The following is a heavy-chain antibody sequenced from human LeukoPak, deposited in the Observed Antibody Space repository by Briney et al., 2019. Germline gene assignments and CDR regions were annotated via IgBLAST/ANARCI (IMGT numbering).Heavy chain of an antibody. V-gene: IGHV3-30*02. CDR3: AKDAGFGELLTTFFDY. CDR2: IRYDGSNK. D-gene: IGHD3-10*01. CDR1: GFTFSSYG. Sequence: GGSLRLSCAASGFTFSSYGMHWVRQASGKGLEWVAFIRYDGSNKYYADSVKGRFTISRDNSKNTLYLQMNSLRAEDTAVYYCAKDAGFGELLTTFFDYWGQGTLVTVSS. J-gene: IGHJ4*02.